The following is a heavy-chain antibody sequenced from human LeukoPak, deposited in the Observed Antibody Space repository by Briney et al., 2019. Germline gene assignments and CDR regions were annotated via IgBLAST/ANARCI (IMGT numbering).Heavy chain of an antibody. V-gene: IGHV4-39*07. D-gene: IGHD6-13*01. Sequence: SETLSLTCTVSGGSISSSSYYWGWIRQPPGKGLEWIGSIYYSGSTYYNPSLKSRVTISVDTSKNQFSLKLSSVTAADTAVYYCARDTRKTMSSSWYDAEAFDIWGQGTMVTVSS. J-gene: IGHJ3*02. CDR2: IYYSGST. CDR3: ARDTRKTMSSSWYDAEAFDI. CDR1: GGSISSSSYY.